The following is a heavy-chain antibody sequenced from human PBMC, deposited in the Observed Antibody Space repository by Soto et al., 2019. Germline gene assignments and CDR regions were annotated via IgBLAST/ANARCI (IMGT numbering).Heavy chain of an antibody. CDR1: GFTFTTYA. CDR3: ATGDRSGTSNGYIDV. J-gene: IGHJ4*02. D-gene: IGHD3-10*01. V-gene: IGHV3-23*03. Sequence: EVQLLESGGGWVQPGGSLRLSCAASGFTFTTYAMTWVRQAPGKGLQWVSSVGNGGITTYYVDSVKGRFTISRDNSKNTLYLPMDSLRAEDTAVYYCATGDRSGTSNGYIDVWGQGTLVTVSS. CDR2: VGNGGITT.